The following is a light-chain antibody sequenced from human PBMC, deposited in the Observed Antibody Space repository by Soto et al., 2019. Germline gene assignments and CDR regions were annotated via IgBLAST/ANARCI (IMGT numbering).Light chain of an antibody. J-gene: IGLJ2*01. V-gene: IGLV1-40*01. CDR3: QSYDSSLSGSV. CDR2: GNS. CDR1: NSSIGAGYD. Sequence: QSVLAQPPSVSGAPGQRVTISCTGSNSSIGAGYDVHWYQHLPGTAPKLLIYGNSNRPSGVPDRVSGSRSGTSAYLTITGLQAEDEADYYCQSYDSSLSGSVFGGGTQLTVL.